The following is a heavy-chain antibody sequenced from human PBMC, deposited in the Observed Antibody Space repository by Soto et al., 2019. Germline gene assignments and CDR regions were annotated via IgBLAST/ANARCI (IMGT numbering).Heavy chain of an antibody. J-gene: IGHJ6*02. CDR1: GFSFTNYW. V-gene: IGHV5-10-1*01. CDR3: ASTMATAHYYYYGMDV. Sequence: HGESLKISCKGSGFSFTNYWISWVRQMPGKGLEWMGRIDPSDSYTNYSPSFQGHVTISADKSISTAYLQWSSLKASDTAMYYCASTMATAHYYYYGMDVWGQGTTVTVSS. CDR2: IDPSDSYT. D-gene: IGHD4-17*01.